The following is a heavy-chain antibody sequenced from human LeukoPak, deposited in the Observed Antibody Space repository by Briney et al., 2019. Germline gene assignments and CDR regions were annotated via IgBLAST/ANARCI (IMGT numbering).Heavy chain of an antibody. Sequence: ASVKVSCKASGYPFTSYYMHWVRQAPGQGLEWMGIINPSGGSTSYAQKFQGRVTMTRDTSTSTVYMELSSLRSEDTAVYYCASELAAPNGRVGAYPDCWGQGTLVTVSS. CDR2: INPSGGST. CDR1: GYPFTSYY. D-gene: IGHD1-26*01. CDR3: ASELAAPNGRVGAYPDC. V-gene: IGHV1-46*01. J-gene: IGHJ4*02.